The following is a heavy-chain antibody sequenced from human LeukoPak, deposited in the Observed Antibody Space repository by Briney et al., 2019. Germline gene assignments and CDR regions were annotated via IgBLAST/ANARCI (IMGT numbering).Heavy chain of an antibody. D-gene: IGHD3-10*01. V-gene: IGHV4-59*02. J-gene: IGHJ5*02. CDR3: ARDGDYYGSGTGWFDP. CDR1: GGSVSDYY. CDR2: IYYTGST. Sequence: SETLSLTCTISGGSVSDYYWSWIRQSPGKGLEWIGYIYYTGSTTYNPSLKSRVTMSADTSKNQFSLKLSSVTAADTAVYYCARDGDYYGSGTGWFDPWGQGTLVTVSS.